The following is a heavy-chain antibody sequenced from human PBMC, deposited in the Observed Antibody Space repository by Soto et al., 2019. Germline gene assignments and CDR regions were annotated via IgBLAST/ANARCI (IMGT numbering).Heavy chain of an antibody. CDR2: IIPIFGTA. Sequence: GASVKVSCRASGGTFSSYAISWVRQAPGQGLEWMGGIIPIFGTANYAQKFQGRVTITADESTSTAYMELSSLRSEDTAVYYCARDQDSGSYRFDPWGQRTLVTVSS. D-gene: IGHD1-26*01. CDR1: GGTFSSYA. J-gene: IGHJ5*02. V-gene: IGHV1-69*13. CDR3: ARDQDSGSYRFDP.